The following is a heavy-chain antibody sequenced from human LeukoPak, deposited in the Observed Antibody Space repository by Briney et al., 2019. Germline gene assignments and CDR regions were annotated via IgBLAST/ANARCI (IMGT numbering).Heavy chain of an antibody. D-gene: IGHD1-7*01. Sequence: PSETLSLTCAVYGGSFSGYYWSWLRQPPGKGLEWIGEINHSGSTNYNPSLKSRVTISVDTSKNQFSLKLSSVTAADTALYYCARKYNWNYNWFDPWGQGTLVTVSS. CDR3: ARKYNWNYNWFDP. V-gene: IGHV4-34*01. J-gene: IGHJ5*02. CDR2: INHSGST. CDR1: GGSFSGYY.